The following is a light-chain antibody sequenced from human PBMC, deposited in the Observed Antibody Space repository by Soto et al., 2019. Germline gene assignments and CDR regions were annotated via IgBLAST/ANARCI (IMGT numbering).Light chain of an antibody. V-gene: IGKV3-20*01. CDR3: QQYGSSPPQT. Sequence: EVVLTQSPGTLSLSPGERATLSCRASQSVSSSYLAWYQQKPGQAPRLLIYGASSRATGIPDRFSGSGSGTDFTLTISRLEREDLAVYYCQQYGSSPPQTFGQGTKVEI. J-gene: IGKJ1*01. CDR2: GAS. CDR1: QSVSSSY.